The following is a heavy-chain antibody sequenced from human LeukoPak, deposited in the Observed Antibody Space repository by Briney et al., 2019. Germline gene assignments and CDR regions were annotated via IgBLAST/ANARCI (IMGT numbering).Heavy chain of an antibody. J-gene: IGHJ4*02. CDR2: ISGYGDSA. CDR1: GFTFSSYA. CDR3: ARVPWIHLWTHYFVN. Sequence: PGWSLTLSCAASGFTFSSYAISWLRPAPGKGLEWVSAISGYGDSANYADSVRGRFTISSDKYNNTLYVPINRLSADDTAVFFCARVPWIHLWTHYFVNWGQGTLVTVSS. D-gene: IGHD5-18*01. V-gene: IGHV3-23*01.